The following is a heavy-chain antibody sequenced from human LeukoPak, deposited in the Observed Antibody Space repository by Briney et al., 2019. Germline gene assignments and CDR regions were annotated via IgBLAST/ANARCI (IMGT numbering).Heavy chain of an antibody. CDR1: GFTFSSYA. J-gene: IGHJ4*02. CDR3: ARDQYSYAHAAH. V-gene: IGHV3-66*01. Sequence: GGSLRLSCAASGFTFSSYAMHWVRQAPGKGLEWVAVIYSGGTTYYADSVKGRFTIPRDNSKNTLHLQMNSLRAEDTAVYYCARDQYSYAHAAHWGQGTLVTVSS. D-gene: IGHD5-18*01. CDR2: IYSGGTT.